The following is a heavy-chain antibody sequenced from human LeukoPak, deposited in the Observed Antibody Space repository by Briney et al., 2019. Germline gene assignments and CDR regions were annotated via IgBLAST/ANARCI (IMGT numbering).Heavy chain of an antibody. J-gene: IGHJ4*02. V-gene: IGHV3-74*01. CDR3: ARAYGSEYFDY. Sequence: GGSLRLSCAASQFTFSRYWMHWVRQAPGKGLVWVSRINSDGSSTSYADSVKGRFTISRDNAENTLYLQMNSLRAEDTAVYYCARAYGSEYFDYWGQGTLVTVSS. D-gene: IGHD3-10*01. CDR2: INSDGSST. CDR1: QFTFSRYW.